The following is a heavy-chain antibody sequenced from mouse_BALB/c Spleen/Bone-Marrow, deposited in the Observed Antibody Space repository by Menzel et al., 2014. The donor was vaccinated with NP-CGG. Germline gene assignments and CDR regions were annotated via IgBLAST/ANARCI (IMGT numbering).Heavy chain of an antibody. CDR2: INPSTGYT. J-gene: IGHJ4*01. V-gene: IGHV1-7*01. CDR1: GYTFTSYW. D-gene: IGHD1-2*01. CDR3: ASPYGYEDYSAMDY. Sequence: QVQLQQSGAGLAKPGASVKMSCKASGYTFTSYWMHWVKQRPGQVLEWIGYINPSTGYTEYNLKFKDKATLTADKSSSTAYIQLSSLTSEDSAVYYCASPYGYEDYSAMDYWGQGTLVTVSS.